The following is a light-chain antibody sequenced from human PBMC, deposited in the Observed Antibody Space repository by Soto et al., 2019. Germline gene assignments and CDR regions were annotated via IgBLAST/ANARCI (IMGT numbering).Light chain of an antibody. CDR3: QTWGTGIVV. CDR2: LSSDGSH. V-gene: IGLV4-69*01. CDR1: SGHSSYA. J-gene: IGLJ2*01. Sequence: HPVLTQSPSASASLGASVKLTCTLSSGHSSYAIAWHQQQPEKGPRYLMKLSSDGSHSKGDGIPDRFSGSSSGAERYLTISSLQSEDEADYYCQTWGTGIVVFGGGTKLTVL.